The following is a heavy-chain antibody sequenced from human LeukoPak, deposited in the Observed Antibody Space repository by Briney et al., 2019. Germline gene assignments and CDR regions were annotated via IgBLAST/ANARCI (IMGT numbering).Heavy chain of an antibody. CDR1: GFTFSTSS. Sequence: GGSLRLSCAASGFTFSTSSMNWVRQAPGKGLEWVANIKQDGSEKYYVDSVKGRFTISRDNAKNSLYLQMNSLRAEDTALYYCAKVAGIAVAVGGMDVWGQGTTVTVSS. D-gene: IGHD6-19*01. J-gene: IGHJ6*02. CDR2: IKQDGSEK. CDR3: AKVAGIAVAVGGMDV. V-gene: IGHV3-7*03.